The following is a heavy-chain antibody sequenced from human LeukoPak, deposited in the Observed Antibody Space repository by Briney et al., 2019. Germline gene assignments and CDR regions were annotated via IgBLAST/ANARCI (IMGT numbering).Heavy chain of an antibody. CDR2: INSDGSST. Sequence: GRSLRLSCAASAFTFSSYWMHWVRQAPGKGLVWVSRINSDGSSTSYADSVKGRFTISRDNAKNTLYLQMNSLRAEDTAVYYCARVPLTTVTTPEPYYYMDVWGKGTTVTISS. J-gene: IGHJ6*03. CDR3: ARVPLTTVTTPEPYYYMDV. V-gene: IGHV3-74*01. CDR1: AFTFSSYW. D-gene: IGHD4-17*01.